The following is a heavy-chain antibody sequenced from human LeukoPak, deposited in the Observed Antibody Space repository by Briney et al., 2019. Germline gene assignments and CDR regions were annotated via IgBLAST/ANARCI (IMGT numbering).Heavy chain of an antibody. CDR2: IFGSGGSA. J-gene: IGHJ4*02. V-gene: IGHV3-23*01. D-gene: IGHD2-15*01. CDR3: AKTTTGYSSGRYPAWPIDY. CDR1: GFTFGSYA. Sequence: GGSLRLSCAASGFTFGSYAMYWVRQAPGKGLEWVSGIFGSGGSAHYADPVKGRFPISRDNSKNTVYLQMDSLRVEDTAIYYCAKTTTGYSSGRYPAWPIDYWGQGTLVTVSS.